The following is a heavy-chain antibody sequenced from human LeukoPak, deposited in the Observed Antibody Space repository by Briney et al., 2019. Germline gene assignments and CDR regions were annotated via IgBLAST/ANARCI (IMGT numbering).Heavy chain of an antibody. CDR3: TKINAYHYDSSGYYFDY. Sequence: GGSLRLSCAASGFTFSSYAMNWVRQAPGKGLEWVSGISGSGGNTYYAGSVKGRFTISRDNSKSTLYLQMNSLRAEDTAVYYCTKINAYHYDSSGYYFDYWGQGTLVTVSS. CDR1: GFTFSSYA. CDR2: ISGSGGNT. V-gene: IGHV3-23*01. D-gene: IGHD3-22*01. J-gene: IGHJ4*02.